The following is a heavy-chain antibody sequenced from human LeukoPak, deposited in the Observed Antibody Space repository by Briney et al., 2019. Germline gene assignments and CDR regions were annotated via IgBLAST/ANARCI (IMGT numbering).Heavy chain of an antibody. D-gene: IGHD3-16*02. CDR3: AKDLETEMITFGGVIVRQYYYYVMDV. V-gene: IGHV3-23*01. J-gene: IGHJ6*02. CDR2: ISVSGGST. CDR1: GFTFSSSA. Sequence: PGGPLRLAWAAYGFTFSSSAIRWVRLARGKGREWDSAISVSGGSTYYAGSVKGRFTISRDNSKKSLYRQMNSLRAEDTAVYYCAKDLETEMITFGGVIVRQYYYYVMDVWGQGTTVTVSS.